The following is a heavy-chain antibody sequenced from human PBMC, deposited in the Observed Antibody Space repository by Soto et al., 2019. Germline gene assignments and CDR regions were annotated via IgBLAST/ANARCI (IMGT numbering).Heavy chain of an antibody. CDR2: ISAYNGNT. CDR3: AREKNYDSSAELDY. V-gene: IGHV1-18*01. D-gene: IGHD3-22*01. J-gene: IGHJ4*02. CDR1: GYTFTSYG. Sequence: ASVKVSCKTSGYTFTSYGFSWVRQAPGQGLEWMGWISAYNGNTNYAQKFQGRVTLTTDTSTNTAYMELRSLRSDDTAVYYCAREKNYDSSAELDYWGQGTLVTVSS.